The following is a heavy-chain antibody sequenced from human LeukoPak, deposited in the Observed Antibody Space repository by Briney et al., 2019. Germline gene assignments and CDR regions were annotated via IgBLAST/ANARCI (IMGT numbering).Heavy chain of an antibody. V-gene: IGHV3-13*01. CDR1: GFTFSSYD. D-gene: IGHD3-10*01. CDR3: ARGGSAFDI. J-gene: IGHJ3*02. CDR2: IGTAGDT. Sequence: GGSLRLSCAASGFTFSSYDMHWVRQATGKGLEWVSAIGTAGDTYYPGSVKGRFTITRENAKNSLYLQMNSRTAEDTAVYYCARGGSAFDIWGQGTMVTVSS.